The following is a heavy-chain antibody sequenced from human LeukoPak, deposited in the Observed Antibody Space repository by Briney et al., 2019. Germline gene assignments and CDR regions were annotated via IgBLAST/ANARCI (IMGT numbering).Heavy chain of an antibody. CDR3: ARSHKNWFDP. CDR1: VWSIRSGDYY. Sequence: SQALSLTCTVSVWSIRSGDYYWSWIRQPPGEGLEWIGYIYYSGSTYYNPSLKSRVTISVATAKNHCSPKLSSVTAADRAVYYCARSHKNWFDPWGQGTLVTVSS. V-gene: IGHV4-30-4*08. CDR2: IYYSGST. J-gene: IGHJ5*02.